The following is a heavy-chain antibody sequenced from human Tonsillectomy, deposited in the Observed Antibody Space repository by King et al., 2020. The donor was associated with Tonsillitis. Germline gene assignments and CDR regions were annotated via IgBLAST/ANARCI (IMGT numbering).Heavy chain of an antibody. J-gene: IGHJ4*02. CDR2: IYYSGSA. CDR1: GDSISSGDYF. CDR3: ARSFYNSALFFDY. D-gene: IGHD3-10*01. Sequence: QLQESGPGLVKPSQTLSLTCTVSGDSISSGDYFWSWIRQPPGKGLEWIGYIYYSGSAYYNPSLRSRLTMSLDTSKNQFSLNLSSVTAADTAVYYCARSFYNSALFFDYWGQGNLVTVSS. V-gene: IGHV4-30-4*01.